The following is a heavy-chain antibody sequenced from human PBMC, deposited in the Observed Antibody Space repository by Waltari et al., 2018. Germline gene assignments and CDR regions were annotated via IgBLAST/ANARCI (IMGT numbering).Heavy chain of an antibody. CDR2: VHGSGRT. Sequence: QLQLQESGPGLVKPSGTLSLSCAVSGDSVSSAYLWNWVRQSPQKGLEWIGQVHGSGRTNYNPSFAMRVTVSLDTSKNLFSLKVTSATAADTAVYYCARDRGRGLYLDTWGPGTLVTVSP. CDR3: ARDRGRGLYLDT. D-gene: IGHD2-15*01. V-gene: IGHV4-4*02. J-gene: IGHJ5*02. CDR1: GDSVSSAYL.